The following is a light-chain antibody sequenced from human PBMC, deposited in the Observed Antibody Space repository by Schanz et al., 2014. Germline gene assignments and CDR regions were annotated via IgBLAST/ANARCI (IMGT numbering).Light chain of an antibody. CDR1: QSVSSN. Sequence: EIVLTQSPGTLSLSPGERATLSCRASQSVSSNLAWYQQKPGQAPRLLIYGASTRATGIPARFSGSGSGTEFTLTISSLQPEDVATYYCQKYNSGPWTFGQGTKVEIK. V-gene: IGKV3-15*01. J-gene: IGKJ1*01. CDR3: QKYNSGPWT. CDR2: GAS.